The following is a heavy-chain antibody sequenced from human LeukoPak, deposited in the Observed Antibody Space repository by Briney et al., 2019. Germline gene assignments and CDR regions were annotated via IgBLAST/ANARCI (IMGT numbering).Heavy chain of an antibody. V-gene: IGHV3-15*01. CDR1: GFTFSDYY. CDR2: IKSKTDGGTT. Sequence: GGSLRLSCPASGFTFSDYYMSWIRQAPGKGLEWVGRIKSKTDGGTTDYAAPVKGRFTISRDDSKNTLYLQMNSLTTEDTAVYFCAHRDTTMVRVDYWGQGTLVTVSS. J-gene: IGHJ4*02. D-gene: IGHD5-18*01. CDR3: AHRDTTMVRVDY.